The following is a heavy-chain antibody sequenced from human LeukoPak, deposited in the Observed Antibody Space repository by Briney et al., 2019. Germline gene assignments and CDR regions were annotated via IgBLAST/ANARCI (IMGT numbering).Heavy chain of an antibody. CDR3: AREPEIRLSPHYYDSSGILDY. CDR2: IYYSGST. J-gene: IGHJ4*02. V-gene: IGHV4-30-4*08. D-gene: IGHD3-22*01. Sequence: PSQTLSLTCTVSGGSISSGDYYWSWIRQPPGKGLEWIGYIYYSGSTYYNPSLKSRLTISVGTSKNHFSLKLSSVTAADTAVYYCAREPEIRLSPHYYDSSGILDYWGQGTLVTVSS. CDR1: GGSISSGDYY.